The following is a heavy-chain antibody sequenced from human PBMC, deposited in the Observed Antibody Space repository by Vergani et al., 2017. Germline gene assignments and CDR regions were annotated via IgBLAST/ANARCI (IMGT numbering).Heavy chain of an antibody. CDR2: ISGSGGST. Sequence: EVQLLESGGGLVQPGGSLRLSCAASGFTFSSYAMSWVRQAPGTGVEWVSAISGSGGSTYYADSVKGRFTISRDNSKNTLYLQMNSLRAEDTAVYYCAKDEDDSSSSQYYYYYMDVWGKGTTVTVSS. CDR3: AKDEDDSSSSQYYYYYMDV. CDR1: GFTFSSYA. V-gene: IGHV3-23*01. J-gene: IGHJ6*03. D-gene: IGHD6-6*01.